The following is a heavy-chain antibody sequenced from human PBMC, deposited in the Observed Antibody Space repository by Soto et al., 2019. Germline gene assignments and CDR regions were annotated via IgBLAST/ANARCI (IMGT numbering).Heavy chain of an antibody. CDR3: ASQRLGYCSSTSCYQLWFDP. Sequence: ASVKVSCKASGYTFTSYGISWVRQAPGQGLEWMRWISAYNGNTNYAQKLQGRVTMTTDTSTSTAYMELRSLRSDDTAVYYCASQRLGYCSSTSCYQLWFDPWGQGTLVTVSS. CDR2: ISAYNGNT. D-gene: IGHD2-2*01. V-gene: IGHV1-18*01. J-gene: IGHJ5*02. CDR1: GYTFTSYG.